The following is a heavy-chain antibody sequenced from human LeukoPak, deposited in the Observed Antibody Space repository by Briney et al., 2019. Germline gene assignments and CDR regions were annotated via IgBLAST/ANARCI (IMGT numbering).Heavy chain of an antibody. D-gene: IGHD6-13*01. V-gene: IGHV4-59*11. Sequence: SETLSLTCTVSGGSISSHYWSWIRQPPGKGLEWIGYMYNSGSTNYNPSLKSRVTISVDTFKNQFSLKLSSVTAADTAVYYCARGIAAAGTPYYFDYWGQGTLVTVSS. J-gene: IGHJ4*02. CDR2: MYNSGST. CDR1: GGSISSHY. CDR3: ARGIAAAGTPYYFDY.